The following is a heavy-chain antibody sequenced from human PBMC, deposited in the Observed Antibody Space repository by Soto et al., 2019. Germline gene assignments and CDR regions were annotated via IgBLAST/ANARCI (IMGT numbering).Heavy chain of an antibody. V-gene: IGHV3-23*01. Sequence: EVQLLESGGGLVQPGGSLRLSCAASGFTFSSYAMSWVRQAPGKGLEWVSAISGSGGSTYYADSVKGRFTISRDNSKNTLYRQMNSLRAEDTAVYYCAKIRKYSGSSWPDYWGQGTLVTVSS. J-gene: IGHJ4*02. CDR3: AKIRKYSGSSWPDY. CDR1: GFTFSSYA. D-gene: IGHD1-26*01. CDR2: ISGSGGST.